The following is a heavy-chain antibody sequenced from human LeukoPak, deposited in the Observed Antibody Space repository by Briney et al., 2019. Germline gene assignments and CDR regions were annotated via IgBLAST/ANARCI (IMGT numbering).Heavy chain of an antibody. CDR1: GDSVSSSSAA. Sequence: SQTLSLTCAISGDSVSSSSAAWNWIRQSPSRGLEWLGRTYFRSDWFNDYAVSVKSRITVNPDTSKNQFSLHLSSVTLEDTAVYYCARESGIATTGRWFDPWGQGTLVTVSS. V-gene: IGHV6-1*01. D-gene: IGHD6-13*01. J-gene: IGHJ5*02. CDR2: TYFRSDWFN. CDR3: ARESGIATTGRWFDP.